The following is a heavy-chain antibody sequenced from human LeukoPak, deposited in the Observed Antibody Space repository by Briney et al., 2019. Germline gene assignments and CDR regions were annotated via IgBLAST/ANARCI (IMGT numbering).Heavy chain of an antibody. CDR1: GFTFSSYW. V-gene: IGHV3-7*01. CDR3: AKAGKVPAATNDY. J-gene: IGHJ4*02. Sequence: GGSLRLSCAASGFTFSSYWMSWVRQAPGKGLEWVASIKEDGSEKYYVDSVKGRFTISRDNAKNSLYLQMNSLRVEDTAMYYCAKAGKVPAATNDYWGQGTLVTVSS. CDR2: IKEDGSEK. D-gene: IGHD2-2*01.